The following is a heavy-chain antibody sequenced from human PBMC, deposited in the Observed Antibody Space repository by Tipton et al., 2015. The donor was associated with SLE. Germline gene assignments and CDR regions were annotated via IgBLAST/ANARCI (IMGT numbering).Heavy chain of an antibody. Sequence: SLRLSCAVSGFTFDDFAMHWVRQAPGKGLQWVSGVSWNGGGTAYADSVKGRFTISRDNAKNCLYLQMNSLRVEDTAFYYCAKDIGTYTSGLLDSWGQGTLVTVSS. J-gene: IGHJ4*02. V-gene: IGHV3-9*01. D-gene: IGHD6-19*01. CDR2: VSWNGGGT. CDR3: AKDIGTYTSGLLDS. CDR1: GFTFDDFA.